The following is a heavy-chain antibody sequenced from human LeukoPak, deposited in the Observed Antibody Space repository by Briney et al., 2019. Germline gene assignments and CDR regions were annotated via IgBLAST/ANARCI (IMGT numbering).Heavy chain of an antibody. J-gene: IGHJ4*02. CDR2: ISGSGGST. CDR1: GFTFSSYA. Sequence: GGSLILSCAASGFTFSSYAMSWVRQAPGKGLEWVSAISGSGGSTYYADSVKGRFTISRDNSKNTLYLQMNSLRAEDTAVYYCAKGTGLLRRGYFDYWGQGTLVTVSS. V-gene: IGHV3-23*01. D-gene: IGHD3-22*01. CDR3: AKGTGLLRRGYFDY.